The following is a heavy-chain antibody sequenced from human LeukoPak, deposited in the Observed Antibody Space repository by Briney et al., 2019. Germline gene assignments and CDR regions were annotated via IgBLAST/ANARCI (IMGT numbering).Heavy chain of an antibody. D-gene: IGHD5-12*01. V-gene: IGHV4-4*07. CDR2: IYTSGST. CDR3: ARGSEGDSGYDFFDY. J-gene: IGHJ4*02. CDR1: GGSISSYY. Sequence: SETLSLTCTVSGGSISSYYWSWIRQPAGKGLEWIGRIYTSGSTNYNPSLKSRVTISVDKSKNQFSLKLSSVTAADTAVYYCARGSEGDSGYDFFDYWGQGTLVTVSS.